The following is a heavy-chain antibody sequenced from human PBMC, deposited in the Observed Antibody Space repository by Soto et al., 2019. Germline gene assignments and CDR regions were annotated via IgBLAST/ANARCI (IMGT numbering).Heavy chain of an antibody. CDR2: IYYSGST. CDR3: ARTTAMPNNWFDP. Sequence: KPSETLSLTCTVSGGSISSYYWSWIRQPPGKGLEWIGYIYYSGSTNYNPSLKSRVTISVDTSKNQFSLKLSSVTAADTAVYYCARTTAMPNNWFDPWGQGTLVTVFS. J-gene: IGHJ5*02. D-gene: IGHD5-18*01. V-gene: IGHV4-59*01. CDR1: GGSISSYY.